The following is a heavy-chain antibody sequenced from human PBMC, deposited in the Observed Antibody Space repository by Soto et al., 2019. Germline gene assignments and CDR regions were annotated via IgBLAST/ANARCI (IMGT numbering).Heavy chain of an antibody. CDR3: ARDLYSTSWYVRAFDM. V-gene: IGHV5-51*01. CDR1: GFNFPTFW. Sequence: GESLKISCKHSGFNFPTFWIAWVRQMPGKGLEWMGTIYPDDSDTRYSPSFQGQVTISADKSIQTAYLQWGSLRSGDTAVYYCARDLYSTSWYVRAFDMWGQGTVVTVSS. D-gene: IGHD6-13*01. J-gene: IGHJ3*02. CDR2: IYPDDSDT.